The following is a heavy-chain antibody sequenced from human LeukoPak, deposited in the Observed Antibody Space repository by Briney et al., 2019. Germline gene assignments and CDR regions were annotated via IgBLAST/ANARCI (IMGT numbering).Heavy chain of an antibody. Sequence: PGGSLRLSCAASGFTVSSNYMTWFRQAPGKGLEWVSVIYSGGSTYYADSVKGRFTISRDNSKNTLYLQMNSLRAEDTAVYYCARDQVGATTFDAFDIWGQGTMVTVSS. CDR1: GFTVSSNY. CDR3: ARDQVGATTFDAFDI. D-gene: IGHD1-26*01. J-gene: IGHJ3*02. CDR2: IYSGGST. V-gene: IGHV3-66*02.